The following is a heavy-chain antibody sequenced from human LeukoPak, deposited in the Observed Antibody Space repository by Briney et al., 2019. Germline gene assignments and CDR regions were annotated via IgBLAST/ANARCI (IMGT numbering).Heavy chain of an antibody. V-gene: IGHV3-64*01. Sequence: GGSLRLFCAASGFTLSSYAVLWARHARGKGGVYVSAMNSRGDITYYANSVKASFTICSDNSKTTLYLQMGRLRAEDMAVYYSARVARPWGSYYGGFDSWGQGALVTVSS. D-gene: IGHD1-26*01. CDR3: ARVARPWGSYYGGFDS. CDR1: GFTLSSYA. J-gene: IGHJ4*02. CDR2: MNSRGDIT.